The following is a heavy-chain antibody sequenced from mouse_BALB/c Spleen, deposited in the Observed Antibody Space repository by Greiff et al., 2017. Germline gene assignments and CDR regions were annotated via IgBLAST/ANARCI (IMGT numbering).Heavy chain of an antibody. J-gene: IGHJ4*01. Sequence: VQLQQSAAELARPGASVKMSCKASGYTFTSYTMHWVKQRPGQGLEWIGYINPSSGYTEYNQKFKDKTTLTADKSSSTAYMQLSSLTSEDSAVYYCARGGYGNAMDYWGQGTSVTVSS. CDR1: GYTFTSYT. D-gene: IGHD2-14*01. CDR3: ARGGYGNAMDY. CDR2: INPSSGYT. V-gene: IGHV1-4*02.